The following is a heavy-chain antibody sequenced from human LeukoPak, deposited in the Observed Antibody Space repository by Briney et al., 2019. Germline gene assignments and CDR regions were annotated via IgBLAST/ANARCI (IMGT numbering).Heavy chain of an antibody. Sequence: PSETLSLTCAVYGGSFSGYYWSWIRQPPGKGLEWIGEINHSGSTNYNPSLKSRVTISVDTSKNQFSLKLSSVTAADTAVYYCARLLGRVGAMDFDYWGQGTLVTVSS. CDR3: ARLLGRVGAMDFDY. V-gene: IGHV4-34*01. CDR1: GGSFSGYY. D-gene: IGHD1-26*01. CDR2: INHSGST. J-gene: IGHJ4*02.